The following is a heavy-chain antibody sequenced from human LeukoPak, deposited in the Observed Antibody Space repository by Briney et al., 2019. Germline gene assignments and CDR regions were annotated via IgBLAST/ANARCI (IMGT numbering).Heavy chain of an antibody. D-gene: IGHD6-13*01. Sequence: GGSLRLSCTASGFAFTHAWMSWVRQAPGKGLEWVSYISSSGSTIYYADSVKGRFTISRDNAKNSLYLQMNSLRAEDTAVYYCARDRWGSRDIDYWGQGTLVTVSS. J-gene: IGHJ4*02. CDR1: GFAFTHAW. V-gene: IGHV3-11*04. CDR2: ISSSGSTI. CDR3: ARDRWGSRDIDY.